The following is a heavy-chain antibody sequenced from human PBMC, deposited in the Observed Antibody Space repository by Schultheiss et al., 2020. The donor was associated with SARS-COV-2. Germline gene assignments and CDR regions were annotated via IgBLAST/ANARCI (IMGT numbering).Heavy chain of an antibody. CDR2: IYPGDSDT. CDR3: ARSGSRRDTIAAAGTY. Sequence: GGSLRLSCKGSGYSFTSYWIGWVRQMPGKGLEWMGIIYPGDSDTRYSPSFQGQVTISADKSIRTAYLQWSSLKASDTAMYYCARSGSRRDTIAAAGTYWGQGTLVTVSS. V-gene: IGHV5-51*01. CDR1: GYSFTSYW. D-gene: IGHD6-13*01. J-gene: IGHJ4*02.